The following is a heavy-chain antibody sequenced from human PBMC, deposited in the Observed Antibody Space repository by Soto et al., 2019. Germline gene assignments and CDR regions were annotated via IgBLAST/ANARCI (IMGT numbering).Heavy chain of an antibody. J-gene: IGHJ4*02. V-gene: IGHV4-39*01. D-gene: IGHD3-9*01. Sequence: SETLSLTCTVSGGSISSSSYYWGWIRQPPGKGLEWIGSIYYSGSTYYNPSLKSRVTISVDTSKNQFSLKLSSVTAADTAVYYCASGDYDILTGYPSFTDYWGQGTLVT. CDR3: ASGDYDILTGYPSFTDY. CDR2: IYYSGST. CDR1: GGSISSSSYY.